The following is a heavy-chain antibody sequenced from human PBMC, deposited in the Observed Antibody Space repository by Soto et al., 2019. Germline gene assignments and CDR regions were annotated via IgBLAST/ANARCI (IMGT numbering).Heavy chain of an antibody. CDR3: ARDLRYSSSWYFDY. CDR1: GGTFGSYA. J-gene: IGHJ4*02. D-gene: IGHD6-13*01. CDR2: IIPIFGTA. Sequence: SVKVSCKASGGTFGSYARSWVRQAPGQGLEWMGGIIPIFGTANYAQKFQGRVTITADESTSTAYMELSSLRSEDTAVYYCARDLRYSSSWYFDYWGQGTLVTVSS. V-gene: IGHV1-69*13.